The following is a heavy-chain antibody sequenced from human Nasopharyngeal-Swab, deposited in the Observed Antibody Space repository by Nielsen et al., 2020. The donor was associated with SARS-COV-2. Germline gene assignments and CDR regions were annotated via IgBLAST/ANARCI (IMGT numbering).Heavy chain of an antibody. CDR3: ARAHYDSSGYYYFDY. CDR2: ISSSSSTI. CDR1: GFTFRSYS. J-gene: IGHJ4*02. V-gene: IGHV3-48*02. D-gene: IGHD3-22*01. Sequence: GESLKISCAASGFTFRSYSMNWVRQAPGKGLEWVSYISSSSSTIYYADSVKGRFTISRDNAKNSLYLQMNSLRDEDTAVYYCARAHYDSSGYYYFDYWGQGTLVTVSS.